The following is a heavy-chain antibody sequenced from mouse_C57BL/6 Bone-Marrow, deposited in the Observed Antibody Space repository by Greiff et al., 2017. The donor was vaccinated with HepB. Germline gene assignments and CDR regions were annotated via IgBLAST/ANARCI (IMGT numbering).Heavy chain of an antibody. V-gene: IGHV14-4*01. J-gene: IGHJ4*01. D-gene: IGHD2-1*01. CDR3: TGPGNYYAMDY. CDR1: GFNIKDDY. Sequence: VQLQQPGAELVMPGASVKLSCTASGFNIKDDYMHWVKQRPEQGLEWIGWIDPENGDTEYASKFQGKATITADTSSNTAYLQLSSLTSEDTAVYYCTGPGNYYAMDYWGQGTSVTVSS. CDR2: IDPENGDT.